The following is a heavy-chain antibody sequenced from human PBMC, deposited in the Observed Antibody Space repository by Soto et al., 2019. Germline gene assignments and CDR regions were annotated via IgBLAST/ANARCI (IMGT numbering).Heavy chain of an antibody. V-gene: IGHV4-39*07. CDR3: ARSVAVPGAHIDY. CDR2: IYYSGST. J-gene: IGHJ4*02. CDR1: GGSISSSSYY. D-gene: IGHD6-19*01. Sequence: TSETLSLTCTVSGGSISSSSYYWGWIRQPPGKGLEWIGSIYYSGSTYYNPSLKSRVTISVDTSKNEFSLRLSSVTAADTAVYFCARSVAVPGAHIDYWGQGTQVTVSS.